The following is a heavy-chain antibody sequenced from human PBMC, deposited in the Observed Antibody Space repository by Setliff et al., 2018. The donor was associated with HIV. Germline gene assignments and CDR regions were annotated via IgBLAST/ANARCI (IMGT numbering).Heavy chain of an antibody. V-gene: IGHV4-59*01. CDR1: GGSIRSYY. CDR3: ARFPLLHKNAFDI. J-gene: IGHJ3*02. D-gene: IGHD2-15*01. CDR2: IYYSGST. Sequence: KPSETLSLTCTVSGGSIRSYYWSWIRQPPGKGLEWIGYIYYSGSTNYNPSLKSRVTISLDTSRNQFSLNLSSVTAADTAVYYCARFPLLHKNAFDIWGQGTMVTVSS.